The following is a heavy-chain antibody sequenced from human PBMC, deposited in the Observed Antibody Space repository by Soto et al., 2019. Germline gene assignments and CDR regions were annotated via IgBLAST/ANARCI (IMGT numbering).Heavy chain of an antibody. V-gene: IGHV3-23*01. CDR2: ISGSGGST. J-gene: IGHJ4*02. CDR1: GFTFSSYA. Sequence: GGSLRLSCAASGFTFSSYAMSWVRQAPGKGLEWVSAISGSGGSTYYADSVKGRFSISRDTSQNTLYLQMNSLRADDTAIYYCARWSYLDYWGQGTRVTVSS. CDR3: ARWSYLDY. D-gene: IGHD3-3*01.